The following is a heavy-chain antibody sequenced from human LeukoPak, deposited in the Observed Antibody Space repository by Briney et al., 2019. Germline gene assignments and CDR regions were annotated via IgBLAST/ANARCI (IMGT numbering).Heavy chain of an antibody. CDR1: GGSFSGYY. CDR3: ARPLRWPTRREDAFDI. D-gene: IGHD4-23*01. V-gene: IGHV4-34*01. CDR2: INHSGST. Sequence: SETLSLTCAVYGGSFSGYYWSWIRQPPGKGLEWIGEINHSGSTNYNTSLKSRVTISVDTSKNQFSLKLSSVTAADTAVYYCARPLRWPTRREDAFDIWGQGTMVTVS. J-gene: IGHJ3*02.